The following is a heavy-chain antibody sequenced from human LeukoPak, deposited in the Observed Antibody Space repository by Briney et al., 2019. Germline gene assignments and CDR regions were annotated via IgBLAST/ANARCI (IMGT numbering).Heavy chain of an antibody. CDR2: ISYDGSNK. D-gene: IGHD4-17*01. Sequence: GSLRLSCAASGFTFSSYAMPWVRQAPGKGLEWVAVISYDGSNKYYADSVKGRFTISRDNSKNTLYLQMNSLRAEDTAVYYCARAGRNDYGDYYFDYWGQGTLVTVSS. CDR1: GFTFSSYA. CDR3: ARAGRNDYGDYYFDY. V-gene: IGHV3-30*04. J-gene: IGHJ4*02.